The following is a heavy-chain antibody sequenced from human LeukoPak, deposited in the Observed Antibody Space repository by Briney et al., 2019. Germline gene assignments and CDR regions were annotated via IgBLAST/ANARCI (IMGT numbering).Heavy chain of an antibody. J-gene: IGHJ6*02. V-gene: IGHV3-21*01. CDR1: GFTFSSYE. Sequence: GGSLRLSCAASGFTFSSYEMNWVRQAPGKGLEWVSAISSSSDYIYYADSVKGRFTISRDNAKNSLYLQMNSLRAEDTAVYYCARRVYCGGDCYSGAYYYYGMDVWGQGTTVTASS. CDR2: ISSSSDYI. D-gene: IGHD2-21*02. CDR3: ARRVYCGGDCYSGAYYYYGMDV.